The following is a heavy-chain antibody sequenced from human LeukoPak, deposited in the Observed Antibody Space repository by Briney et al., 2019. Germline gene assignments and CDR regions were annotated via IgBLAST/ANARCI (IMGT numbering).Heavy chain of an antibody. V-gene: IGHV3-43*02. Sequence: GGSLRLSCGASEITFDDYAMHWFRKAPGKGLEWVSLITGGADITYYADSVKSRFNISRHNSKNSLYLQMNSLRTEDTALYYCAKAHGSWNYYFYYMDIWGKGTTVTVSS. CDR2: ITGGADIT. CDR3: AKAHGSWNYYFYYMDI. D-gene: IGHD3-10*01. CDR1: EITFDDYA. J-gene: IGHJ6*03.